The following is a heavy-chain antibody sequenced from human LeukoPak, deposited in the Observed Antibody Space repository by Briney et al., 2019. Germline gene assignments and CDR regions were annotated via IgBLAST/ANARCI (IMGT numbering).Heavy chain of an antibody. CDR2: ISSSSSCI. V-gene: IGHV3-21*01. D-gene: IGHD3-10*01. J-gene: IGHJ5*02. CDR3: ARDSPHSLLWFGELPS. Sequence: GGSLRLSCAASGFTFSSYSMNWVRQAPGKGLEWVSSISSSSSCIYYADSVKGRFTISRDNAKNSLYLQMNSLRAEDTAVYYCARDSPHSLLWFGELPSWGQGTLVTVSS. CDR1: GFTFSSYS.